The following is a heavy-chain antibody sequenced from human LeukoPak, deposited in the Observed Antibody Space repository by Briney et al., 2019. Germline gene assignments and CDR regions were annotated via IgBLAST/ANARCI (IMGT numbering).Heavy chain of an antibody. CDR2: ISYDGSNK. J-gene: IGHJ4*02. D-gene: IGHD1-26*01. V-gene: IGHV3-30-3*01. CDR1: GFTFSSYA. Sequence: GGSLRLSCAASGFTFSSYAMHWVRQAPGKGLEWVAVISYDGSNKYYADSVKGRFTISRDNSKNTLYLQMNNLRAEDTAVYYCAREVTIVGAPTFDYWGQGTLVTVSS. CDR3: AREVTIVGAPTFDY.